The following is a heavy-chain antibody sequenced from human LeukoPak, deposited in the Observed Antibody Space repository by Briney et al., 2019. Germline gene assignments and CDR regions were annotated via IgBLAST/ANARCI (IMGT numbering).Heavy chain of an antibody. CDR3: ARDVVVVPAAIHYGMDV. D-gene: IGHD2-2*01. J-gene: IGHJ6*02. CDR1: GGSISSYY. V-gene: IGHV4-59*12. CDR2: IYASGST. Sequence: SETLSLTCTVSGGSISSYYWSWIRQPPGKGLEWIGYIYASGSTNYNPSLKSRVTISVDTSKNQFSLNLSSVTAADTAVYYCARDVVVVPAAIHYGMDVWGQGTTVTVSS.